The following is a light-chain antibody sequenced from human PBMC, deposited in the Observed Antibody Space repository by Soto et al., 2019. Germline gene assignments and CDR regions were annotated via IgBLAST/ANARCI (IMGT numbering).Light chain of an antibody. CDR2: TAS. J-gene: IGKJ2*01. V-gene: IGKV1-9*01. Sequence: DIQVTQSPSFLSASVGDRVTITCRASQAISNYLAWYQQIPGRAPKLLIYTASTLHSGVPSRFSGSGSGTEFTLTSSSLQPEDFATYYCQQFNNYPRTFGQGTKLEIK. CDR3: QQFNNYPRT. CDR1: QAISNY.